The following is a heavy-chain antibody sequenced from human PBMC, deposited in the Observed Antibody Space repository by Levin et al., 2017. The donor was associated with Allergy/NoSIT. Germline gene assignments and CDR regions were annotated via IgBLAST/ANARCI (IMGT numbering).Heavy chain of an antibody. CDR1: GGSISSYY. D-gene: IGHD2-15*01. CDR3: ASRYCSGGSCNPYDAFDI. Sequence: SQTLSLTCTVSGGSISSYYWSWIRQPPGKGLEWIGYIYYSGSTNYNPSLKSRVTISVDTSKNQFSLKLSSVTAADTAVYYCASRYCSGGSCNPYDAFDIWGQGTMVTVSS. CDR2: IYYSGST. V-gene: IGHV4-59*01. J-gene: IGHJ3*02.